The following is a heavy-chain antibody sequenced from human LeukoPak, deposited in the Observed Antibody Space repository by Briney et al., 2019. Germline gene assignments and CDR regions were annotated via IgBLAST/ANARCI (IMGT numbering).Heavy chain of an antibody. Sequence: SETLSLPCTVSGGSISRGGYYWRWIRQHPGKGLEWIGYIYYSGSTYYNPSLKSRVTISVATSKNQFSLKLSSVTAADTAVYYCARDGNDYGDSRRRFDYWGQGTLVTVSS. V-gene: IGHV4-31*03. D-gene: IGHD4-17*01. J-gene: IGHJ4*02. CDR3: ARDGNDYGDSRRRFDY. CDR2: IYYSGST. CDR1: GGSISRGGYY.